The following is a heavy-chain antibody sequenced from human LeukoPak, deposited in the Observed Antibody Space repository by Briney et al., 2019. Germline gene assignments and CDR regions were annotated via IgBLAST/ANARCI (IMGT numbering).Heavy chain of an antibody. CDR2: IFYSGSA. Sequence: SETLSLTCTVSGGSISSRRHYWGWIRQPPGTGLEWIGSIFYSGSAYYNPSLRGRVTISVDTSTNHFPLKLNSVTAADTAVYYCARLDNSGYYTLDVWGQGTTVTVSS. D-gene: IGHD3-22*01. CDR1: GGSISSRRHY. J-gene: IGHJ6*02. CDR3: ARLDNSGYYTLDV. V-gene: IGHV4-39*02.